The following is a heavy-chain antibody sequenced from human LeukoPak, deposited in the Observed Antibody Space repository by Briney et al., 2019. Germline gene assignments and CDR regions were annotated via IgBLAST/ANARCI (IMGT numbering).Heavy chain of an antibody. Sequence: GGSLRLSCAASGFTVSRNYMSWVRQAPGKGLEWVSVSYSGGDTYYPDSVKGRFTVSRDNPKNTVYLQMNSLRVEDTAVYFCARSPVLDRNDWSFADWGQGTLVTVSS. CDR3: ARSPVLDRNDWSFAD. CDR2: SYSGGDT. D-gene: IGHD1-1*01. CDR1: GFTVSRNY. J-gene: IGHJ4*02. V-gene: IGHV3-53*01.